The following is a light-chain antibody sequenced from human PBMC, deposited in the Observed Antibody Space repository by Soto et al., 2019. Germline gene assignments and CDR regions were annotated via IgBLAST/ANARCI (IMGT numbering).Light chain of an antibody. CDR2: GVS. CDR1: QSVTGNY. J-gene: IGKJ1*01. Sequence: VLTQSPGTLSVSPGERVTVTCGASQSVTGNYLAWYQQKPGQAPRLLIYGVSYRATGIPDRFSGSGSGTDFSLTISRLEPEGFAVYCCQQYGSTPPTFGQGTKVDIK. V-gene: IGKV3-20*01. CDR3: QQYGSTPPT.